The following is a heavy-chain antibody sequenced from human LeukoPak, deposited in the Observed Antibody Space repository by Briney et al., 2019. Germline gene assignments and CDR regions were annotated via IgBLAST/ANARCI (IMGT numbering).Heavy chain of an antibody. Sequence: SETLSLTCTVSGGSIRSHYWSWIRQPPGKGLEWIGYIYYSGSTNYNPSLKSRVTISVDTSKNQFSLKLSSVTAADTAVYYCAYHHNYLSWFDPWGQGTLVTVSS. J-gene: IGHJ5*02. CDR1: GGSIRSHY. D-gene: IGHD2/OR15-2a*01. CDR2: IYYSGST. V-gene: IGHV4-59*11. CDR3: AYHHNYLSWFDP.